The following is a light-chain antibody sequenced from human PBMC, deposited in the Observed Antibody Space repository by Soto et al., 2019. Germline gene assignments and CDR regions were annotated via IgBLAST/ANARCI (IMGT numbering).Light chain of an antibody. J-gene: IGKJ2*01. CDR3: QQYNSYSL. CDR1: QSISSW. CDR2: DAS. V-gene: IGKV1-5*01. Sequence: DIQMTQSPSTLSASVGDRVTITCRASQSISSWLAWYQQKPGKAPKLLIYDASSLESGVPSRFSSSGSGTEFTLTISSLQPDDFATYYCQQYNSYSLFGQGTKLEIK.